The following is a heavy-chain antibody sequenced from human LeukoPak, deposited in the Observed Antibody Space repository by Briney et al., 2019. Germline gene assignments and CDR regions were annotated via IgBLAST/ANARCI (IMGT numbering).Heavy chain of an antibody. CDR1: GYSVNSAYY. CDR2: MYHSGST. Sequence: SETLSLTCTVSGYSVNSAYYWGWIRRPPGKGLEWIGNMYHSGSTHYNPSLKSRVTISVDTSKNQFSLKLSSVTAADTAVYYCARHVTSGLYYFDHWGQGTLVTVSS. V-gene: IGHV4-38-2*02. D-gene: IGHD6-25*01. CDR3: ARHVTSGLYYFDH. J-gene: IGHJ4*02.